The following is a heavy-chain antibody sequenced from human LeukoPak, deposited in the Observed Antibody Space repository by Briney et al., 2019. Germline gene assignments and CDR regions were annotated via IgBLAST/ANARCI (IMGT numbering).Heavy chain of an antibody. J-gene: IGHJ4*02. D-gene: IGHD3-9*01. CDR1: GYTLPELS. CDR2: FDPEDGET. CDR3: ATYSKLYESGRLVFGH. V-gene: IGHV1-24*01. Sequence: ASVTVSRQVSGYTLPELSMHWVRPPPAKGLEWMGGFDPEDGETIYAQKFQARVTMTEDTSTDTAYMELSSLRSADTAVYYCATYSKLYESGRLVFGHWGQGTLVTVSS.